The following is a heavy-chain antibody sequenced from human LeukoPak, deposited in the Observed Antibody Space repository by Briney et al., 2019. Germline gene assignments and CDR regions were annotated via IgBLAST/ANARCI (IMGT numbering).Heavy chain of an antibody. Sequence: PGGSLRLSCAASGFTFCSYAMSWVRQAPGKGLEWVSYISSSSSTIYYADSVKGRFTISRDNAKNSLYLQMNSLRDEDTAVYYCAKVVRRYFDWLFPGASDYWGQGTLVTVSS. V-gene: IGHV3-48*02. J-gene: IGHJ4*02. CDR1: GFTFCSYA. D-gene: IGHD3-9*01. CDR2: ISSSSSTI. CDR3: AKVVRRYFDWLFPGASDY.